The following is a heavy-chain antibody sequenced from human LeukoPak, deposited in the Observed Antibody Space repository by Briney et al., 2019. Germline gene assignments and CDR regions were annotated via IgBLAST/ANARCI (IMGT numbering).Heavy chain of an antibody. J-gene: IGHJ4*02. CDR3: ARLYSGSYIY. Sequence: PSETLSLTCAVCGGSFSGYYWSWIRQPPGKGLEWIGEINHSGSTNYNPSLKSRVTISVDTSKNQFSLKLSSVTAADTAVYYCARLYSGSYIYWGQGTLVTVSS. CDR2: INHSGST. V-gene: IGHV4-34*01. D-gene: IGHD1-26*01. CDR1: GGSFSGYY.